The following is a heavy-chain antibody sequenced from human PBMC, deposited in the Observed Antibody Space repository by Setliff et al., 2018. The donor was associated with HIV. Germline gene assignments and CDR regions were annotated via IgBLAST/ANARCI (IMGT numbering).Heavy chain of an antibody. CDR1: GGSISNSRYY. V-gene: IGHV4-39*01. CDR2: IYYSGST. CDR3: ASRVYYYDSSGYLREEGFDP. J-gene: IGHJ5*02. D-gene: IGHD3-22*01. Sequence: SEILSLTCTVSGGSISNSRYYWSWIRQPPGKGLEWIGSIYYSGSTYYNPSLKSRVTISVDTSKNQFSLKLSSVTAADAAVYYCASRVYYYDSSGYLREEGFDPWGQGTLVTVS.